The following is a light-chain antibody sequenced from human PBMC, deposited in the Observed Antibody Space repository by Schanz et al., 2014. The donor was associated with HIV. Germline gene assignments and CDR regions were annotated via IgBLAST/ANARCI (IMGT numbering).Light chain of an antibody. J-gene: IGKJ1*01. V-gene: IGKV3-20*01. Sequence: EIVLTQSPGSLSLSPGERATLSCRASQSVGGSQLAWFQHKRGQAPRLLIYGASTRATDIPARFSGSGSGTDFTLTISRVEPEDYAVYYCQQYGSSPWTFGQGTRVDVK. CDR3: QQYGSSPWT. CDR1: QSVGGSQ. CDR2: GAS.